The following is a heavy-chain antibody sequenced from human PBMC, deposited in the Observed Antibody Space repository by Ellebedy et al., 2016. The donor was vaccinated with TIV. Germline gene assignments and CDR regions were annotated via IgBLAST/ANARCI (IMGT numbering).Heavy chain of an antibody. CDR3: ARVEGIIVGATYWFFDL. V-gene: IGHV3-53*01. CDR2: IYSGGST. Sequence: GESLKISCAASGITFSSYAMSWVRQAPGKGLEWVSVIYSGGSTYYADSVKGRFIISRDNSKNTLYLHMNSLRAEDTAVYYCARVEGIIVGATYWFFDLWGRGTLVTVSS. D-gene: IGHD1-26*01. J-gene: IGHJ2*01. CDR1: GITFSSYA.